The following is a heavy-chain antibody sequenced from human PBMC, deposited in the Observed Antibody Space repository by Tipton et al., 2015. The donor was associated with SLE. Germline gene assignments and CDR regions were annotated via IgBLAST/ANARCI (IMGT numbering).Heavy chain of an antibody. CDR2: IYFSGTT. Sequence: TLSLTCTVSGGSINVGYYWTWLRQYPGKGPEWIGNIYFSGTTSYNPSLKSRLTMSIDTSKNQLSLNLRSVTAADAAVYYCARITTYGAFDSWGQGTMVTVS. CDR1: GGSINVGYY. V-gene: IGHV4-31*03. CDR3: ARITTYGAFDS. J-gene: IGHJ3*01. D-gene: IGHD3-3*01.